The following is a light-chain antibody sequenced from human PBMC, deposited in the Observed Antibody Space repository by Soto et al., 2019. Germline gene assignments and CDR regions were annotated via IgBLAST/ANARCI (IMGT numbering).Light chain of an antibody. CDR3: SSYTSSSPWV. Sequence: QSALTQPAPVSGSPGQSITISCTGTSSDVGGYNYVSWYQQHPGKAPKLMIYEVSNRPSGVSNRFSGSKSGNTASLTISGLQAEDEADYYCSSYTSSSPWVFGGGTKVTVL. V-gene: IGLV2-14*01. CDR1: SSDVGGYNY. CDR2: EVS. J-gene: IGLJ3*02.